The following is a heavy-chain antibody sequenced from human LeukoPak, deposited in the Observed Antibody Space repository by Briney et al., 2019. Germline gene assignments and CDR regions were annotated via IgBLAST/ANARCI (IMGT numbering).Heavy chain of an antibody. CDR1: GFTFSDHY. Sequence: PGGSLRLSCAASGFTFSDHYMDWVRQAPGKGLEWVGRTRNKANSYTTEYAASVKGRFSTSRDDSKNSLYLQMNSLKTEDTAVYYCARSGSYGDHGAFDIWGQGTMVTVSS. CDR3: ARSGSYGDHGAFDI. J-gene: IGHJ3*02. V-gene: IGHV3-72*01. D-gene: IGHD1-26*01. CDR2: TRNKANSYTT.